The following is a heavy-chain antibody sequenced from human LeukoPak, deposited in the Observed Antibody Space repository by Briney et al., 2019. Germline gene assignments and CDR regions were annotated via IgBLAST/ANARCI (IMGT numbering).Heavy chain of an antibody. J-gene: IGHJ4*02. CDR3: AKDLGYSGYDMDDY. CDR2: ISGSGGST. Sequence: GGSLRLSCAASGFTFSSYAMSWVRQTPGKGLEWVSAISGSGGSTYYADSVKGRFTISRDNSKNTLYLQMNSLRAEDTAVYYCAKDLGYSGYDMDDYWGQGTLVTVSS. V-gene: IGHV3-23*01. D-gene: IGHD5-12*01. CDR1: GFTFSSYA.